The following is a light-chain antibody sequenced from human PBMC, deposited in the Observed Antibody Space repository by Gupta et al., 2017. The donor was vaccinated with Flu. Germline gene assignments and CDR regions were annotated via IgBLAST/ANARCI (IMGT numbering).Light chain of an antibody. Sequence: SSLFASVGDRGTTTCRARQRIRNYLNWFEQKQGQTPNLLIYGASSWQSGIPSRFSGSGCGKDVTLTISRRQQEDFAAYYCQENDNNPIITFGHGTKVEIK. CDR2: GAS. J-gene: IGKJ3*01. V-gene: IGKV1-39*01. CDR1: QRIRNY. CDR3: QENDNNPIIT.